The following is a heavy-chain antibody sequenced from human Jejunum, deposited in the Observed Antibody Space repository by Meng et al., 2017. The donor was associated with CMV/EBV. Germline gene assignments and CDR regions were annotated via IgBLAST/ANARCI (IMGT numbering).Heavy chain of an antibody. CDR3: ARDIDH. CDR2: ISSSSRYI. J-gene: IGHJ5*02. CDR1: GFTFSNYN. V-gene: IGHV3-21*01. Sequence: EVQLVESGGGLVKPGGSLRLSCVASGFTFSNYNMNWVRQAPGKGLEWVSSISSSSRYINYADSVKGRFTISRDNAKNSLYLQMNSLRVEDTAIYYCARDIDHWGQGTLVTVSS.